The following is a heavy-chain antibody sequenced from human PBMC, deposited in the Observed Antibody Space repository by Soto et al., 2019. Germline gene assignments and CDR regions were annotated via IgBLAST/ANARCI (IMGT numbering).Heavy chain of an antibody. V-gene: IGHV1-46*01. CDR3: ARRMAYGDYGYYYYGMDV. Sequence: GASVKVSCKASGYTFTNYYMHWVRQAPGQGLEWMGIINPSGGSTSYAQKFQGRVTMTRDTSTSTVYMDLSSLNSEDTAVYYCARRMAYGDYGYYYYGMDVWGQGTTVTVSS. J-gene: IGHJ6*02. CDR2: INPSGGST. CDR1: GYTFTNYY. D-gene: IGHD4-17*01.